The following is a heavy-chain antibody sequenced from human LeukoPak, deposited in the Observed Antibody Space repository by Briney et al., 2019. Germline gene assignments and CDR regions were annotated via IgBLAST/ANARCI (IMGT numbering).Heavy chain of an antibody. V-gene: IGHV1-69*04. CDR3: ARVGPATGENFDY. Sequence: SVKVSCKASGGTFSSYAISWVRQAPGQGLEWMGRIIPILGIANYAQKFQGRVTITADKSTSTAYMELSSLRSEGTAVYYCARVGPATGENFDYWGQGTLVTVSS. J-gene: IGHJ4*02. CDR1: GGTFSSYA. D-gene: IGHD1-26*01. CDR2: IIPILGIA.